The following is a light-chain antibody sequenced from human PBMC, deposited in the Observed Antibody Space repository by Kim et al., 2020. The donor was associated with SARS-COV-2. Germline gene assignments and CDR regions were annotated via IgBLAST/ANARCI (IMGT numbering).Light chain of an antibody. Sequence: STVNCNTSQSVLYRSTKKNYLAWYQQKPGQPPKLLIYWASTRRPGVHDRFSGSGSGTDFTLTISSLQAEDVAVYYCQQYYEHPRTFGQGTKVDIK. CDR3: QQYYEHPRT. V-gene: IGKV4-1*01. CDR1: QSVLYRSTKKNY. J-gene: IGKJ1*01. CDR2: WAS.